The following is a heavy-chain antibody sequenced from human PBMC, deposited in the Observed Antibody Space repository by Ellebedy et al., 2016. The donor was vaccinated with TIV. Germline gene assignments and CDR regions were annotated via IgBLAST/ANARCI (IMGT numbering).Heavy chain of an antibody. Sequence: GESLKISCAASGFTFTTFWMSWVRQSPGKGLEWVATISSDVDTKHYAESLKGRFTISRDNSNNTLYLQINSLRTEDTALYYCARESNWYDAIDIWGHGTRVIVS. CDR1: GFTFTTFW. CDR3: ARESNWYDAIDI. J-gene: IGHJ3*02. D-gene: IGHD1-20*01. CDR2: ISSDVDTK. V-gene: IGHV3-30*03.